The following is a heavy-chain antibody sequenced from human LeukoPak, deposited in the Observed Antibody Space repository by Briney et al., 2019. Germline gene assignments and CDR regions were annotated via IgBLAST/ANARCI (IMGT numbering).Heavy chain of an antibody. V-gene: IGHV3-23*01. CDR2: ISNSDGKT. CDR3: AKATGNLGN. D-gene: IGHD1-1*01. J-gene: IGHJ4*02. CDR1: GFTFSSYA. Sequence: PGGSLRLSCAASGFTFSSYAMSWVRQAPGKGLEWVSTISNSDGKTYYADSVKGRFTISRDNSKNTLYVQMNSLTAGDTAIYYCAKATGNLGNWGQGTLVTVSS.